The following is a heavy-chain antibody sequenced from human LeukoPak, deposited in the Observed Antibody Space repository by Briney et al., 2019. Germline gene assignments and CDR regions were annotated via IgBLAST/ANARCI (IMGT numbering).Heavy chain of an antibody. CDR1: GCTFSSYS. J-gene: IGHJ4*02. Sequence: GESLRLSCAASGCTFSSYSMNWVRQAPGKGLEWVSSISYSRSYIYYAYLMRRRFTISGENAKNLLLMQMNMTSADDAVVYYGARVRQYIGYDLLDNWGQGTLVTVSS. CDR3: ARVRQYIGYDLLDN. V-gene: IGHV3-21*01. D-gene: IGHD5-12*01. CDR2: ISYSRSYI.